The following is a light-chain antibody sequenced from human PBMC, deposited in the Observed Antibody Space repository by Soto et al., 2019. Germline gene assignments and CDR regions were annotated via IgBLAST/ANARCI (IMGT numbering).Light chain of an antibody. CDR3: QHFDSLPLS. CDR1: QDISNY. Sequence: DIQMTQSPPSLSASVGDRVTITCQASQDISNYLNWYQQKLGKAPKLLIYDASTLETGVSSRFSGSGSGTDFTLTISSLQPEDSATYYCQHFDSLPLSFGFGTKVQIK. J-gene: IGKJ3*01. CDR2: DAS. V-gene: IGKV1-33*01.